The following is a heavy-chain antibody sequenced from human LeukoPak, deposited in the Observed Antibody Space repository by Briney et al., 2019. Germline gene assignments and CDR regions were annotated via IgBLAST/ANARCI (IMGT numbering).Heavy chain of an antibody. CDR3: ARDGGDTLLRGITNWFDP. J-gene: IGHJ5*02. Sequence: ASVKVSCKASGDTVTRYYIHWVRQAPGQGLEWMGIINPSGGTTNYAQKFKGRVTMTRDTSTSTVYMELSSLRSEDTAVYYCARDGGDTLLRGITNWFDPWGQGTLVTVSS. D-gene: IGHD3-10*01. CDR2: INPSGGTT. CDR1: GDTVTRYY. V-gene: IGHV1-46*01.